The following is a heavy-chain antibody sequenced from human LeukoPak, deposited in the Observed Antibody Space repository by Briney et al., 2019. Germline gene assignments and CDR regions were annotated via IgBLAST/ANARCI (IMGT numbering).Heavy chain of an antibody. CDR2: FYTSGST. CDR3: ARGLGDAFDI. CDR1: GGSISSGSYY. Sequence: SETLSLTCTVSGGSISSGSYYWNWIRQPAGKGLEWIGRFYTSGSTNYNPSLKSRVTISVDTSKNQFFLNLSSVTAADTAVYYCARGLGDAFDIWGQGTMVTVSS. J-gene: IGHJ3*02. V-gene: IGHV4-61*02. D-gene: IGHD3-16*01.